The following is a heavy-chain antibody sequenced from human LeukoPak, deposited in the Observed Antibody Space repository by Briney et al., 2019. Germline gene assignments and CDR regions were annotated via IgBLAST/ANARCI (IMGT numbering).Heavy chain of an antibody. D-gene: IGHD1-1*01. V-gene: IGHV3-21*04. CDR1: GFTFSAYS. Sequence: GGSLRLSCAASGFTFSAYSMNWVRQAPGKGLEWVSSISSSSSYINYADSVKGRFTISRDNAKNTLYLQMNSLRAEDTAVYFCAKELIIQPTGTVAFDFWGQGTMVTVSS. CDR2: ISSSSSYI. CDR3: AKELIIQPTGTVAFDF. J-gene: IGHJ3*01.